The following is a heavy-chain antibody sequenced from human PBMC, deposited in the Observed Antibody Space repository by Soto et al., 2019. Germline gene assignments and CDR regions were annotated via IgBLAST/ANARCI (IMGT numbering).Heavy chain of an antibody. Sequence: GRSLRLSCAASGFTFSSYAMSWVRQAPGKGLEWVSAISSSGGSTYYADSVKGRFTISRDNSKNTLYLQMNSLRAEDTAVYYCAKNPGYYYDSTGYHFDYWGQGTLVTVSS. CDR3: AKNPGYYYDSTGYHFDY. CDR1: GFTFSSYA. CDR2: ISSSGGST. J-gene: IGHJ4*02. D-gene: IGHD3-22*01. V-gene: IGHV3-23*01.